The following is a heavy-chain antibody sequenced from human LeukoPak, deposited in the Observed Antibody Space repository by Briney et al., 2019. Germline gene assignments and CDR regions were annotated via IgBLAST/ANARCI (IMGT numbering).Heavy chain of an antibody. J-gene: IGHJ4*02. Sequence: GASVKVSCKASGYTFTGYYMHWVRQAPGQGLEWMGWINPNSGGTNYAQKFQGRVTMTRDTSISTAYMELSRLRSDGTAVYYCARDPEEQLEAGISDYWGQGTLVTVSS. D-gene: IGHD1-1*01. V-gene: IGHV1-2*02. CDR3: ARDPEEQLEAGISDY. CDR2: INPNSGGT. CDR1: GYTFTGYY.